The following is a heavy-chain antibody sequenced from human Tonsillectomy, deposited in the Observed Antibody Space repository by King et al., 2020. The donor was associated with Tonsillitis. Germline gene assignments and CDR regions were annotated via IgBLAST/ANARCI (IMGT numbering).Heavy chain of an antibody. CDR3: ARDSNRPSFDY. Sequence: QLVQSGAEVKKPGASVKVSCKASGYTFTSYYMHWVRQAPGQGLEWMAIINPSGGSPTYAQKFQGRFTMTSDTSTSTVYMELSSLRSEDTAVYYCARDSNRPSFDYWGQGTLVTVSS. D-gene: IGHD2-8*01. CDR1: GYTFTSYY. J-gene: IGHJ4*02. V-gene: IGHV1-46*01. CDR2: INPSGGSP.